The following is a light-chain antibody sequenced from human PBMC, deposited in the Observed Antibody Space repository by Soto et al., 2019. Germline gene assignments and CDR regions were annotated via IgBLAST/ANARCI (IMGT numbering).Light chain of an antibody. J-gene: IGKJ4*01. CDR1: QTISTY. Sequence: DIPMTKSPSYLSASVASRVTITGLASQTISTYLNWYQQKPGKAPNLLIHAASSLQSGVPSRFRGSGSGTEFTLTISRLEPEDFAVYYCQRYGSSPLTFGGGIKVDIK. CDR2: AAS. CDR3: QRYGSSPLT. V-gene: IGKV1-39*02.